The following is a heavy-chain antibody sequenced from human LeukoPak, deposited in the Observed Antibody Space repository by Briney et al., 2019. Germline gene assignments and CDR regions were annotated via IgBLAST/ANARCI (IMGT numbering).Heavy chain of an antibody. D-gene: IGHD3-22*01. Sequence: PSETLSLTCTVSGGSISSSSYYWSWIRQPPGKGLEWIGYIYYSGSTNYNPSLKSRVTISVDTSKNQFSLKLSSVTAADTAVYYCASYSTYYYDSSGLGAFDIWGQGTMVTVSS. CDR1: GGSISSSSYY. J-gene: IGHJ3*02. CDR2: IYYSGST. CDR3: ASYSTYYYDSSGLGAFDI. V-gene: IGHV4-61*05.